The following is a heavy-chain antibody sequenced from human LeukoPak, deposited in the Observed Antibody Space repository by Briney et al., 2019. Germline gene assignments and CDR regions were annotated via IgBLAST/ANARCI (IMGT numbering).Heavy chain of an antibody. CDR2: IYPGDSDT. V-gene: IGHV5-51*01. CDR1: GYSFTSYL. J-gene: IGHJ4*02. Sequence: GESLKISCKASGYSFTSYLIGWVRQMPGKGLEWMGIIYPGDSDTRYSPSFQGQVTVSADKSIYTAYLQWSSLKASDTAMYFCARTSRVAAAAPDYWGQGNLVTVSS. D-gene: IGHD6-13*01. CDR3: ARTSRVAAAAPDY.